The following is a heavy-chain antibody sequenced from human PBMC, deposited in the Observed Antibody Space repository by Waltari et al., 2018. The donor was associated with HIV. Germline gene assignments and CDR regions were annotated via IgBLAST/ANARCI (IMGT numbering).Heavy chain of an antibody. Sequence: QVQLVESGGGVVQPGRSLRLSCAASGFTFSSYGMHWVRQAPGKGLEWVAVISYDGSNKYYADSVKGRFTISRDNSKNTLYLQMNSLRAEDTAVYYCAKALVSARLLSHFDYWGQGTLVTVSS. CDR3: AKALVSARLLSHFDY. CDR1: GFTFSSYG. CDR2: ISYDGSNK. D-gene: IGHD2-21*01. J-gene: IGHJ4*02. V-gene: IGHV3-30*18.